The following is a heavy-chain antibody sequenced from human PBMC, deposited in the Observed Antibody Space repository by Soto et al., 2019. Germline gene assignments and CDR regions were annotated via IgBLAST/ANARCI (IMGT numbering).Heavy chain of an antibody. CDR1: GGSIISHL. Sequence: SSETLSLTCTVPGGSIISHLWSWIRQPPGKGLEWIGYVSHSGSTTHNPSLKSRVTISLDTSKNQVSLQLRSVTAADTAVYYCAREGPLSGDAFDIWGRGTKVTVSS. CDR2: VSHSGST. J-gene: IGHJ3*02. D-gene: IGHD3-16*01. CDR3: AREGPLSGDAFDI. V-gene: IGHV4-59*11.